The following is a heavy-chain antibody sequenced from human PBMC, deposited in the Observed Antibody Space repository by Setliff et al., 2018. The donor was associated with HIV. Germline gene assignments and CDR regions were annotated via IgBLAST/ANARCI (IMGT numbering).Heavy chain of an antibody. D-gene: IGHD3-10*01. CDR2: INPSGGST. CDR1: GYTFTSYY. V-gene: IGHV1-46*01. J-gene: IGHJ4*02. Sequence: ASVKVSCKASGYTFTSYYVHWVRQAPGQGLEWMGIINPSGGSTTYAQKFQGRVTITADTSTDTSDMELSSLRSEDTAVYYCATSGTYYYGSGSYHASAYWGQGTLVTVSS. CDR3: ATSGTYYYGSGSYHASAY.